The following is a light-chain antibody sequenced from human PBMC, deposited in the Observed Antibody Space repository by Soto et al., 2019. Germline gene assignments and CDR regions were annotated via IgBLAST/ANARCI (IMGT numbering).Light chain of an antibody. J-gene: IGKJ4*01. CDR3: HQYNTWPLT. Sequence: EIVMTHSPVTLSVSPWERATLSCRASQTIRSDLAWYQQKPGQAPRLLIPDASTRATGIPARFNGSGSGTEFTLAISSLQSEDFAIYYCHQYNTWPLTFGGGTKVDIK. V-gene: IGKV3-15*01. CDR2: DAS. CDR1: QTIRSD.